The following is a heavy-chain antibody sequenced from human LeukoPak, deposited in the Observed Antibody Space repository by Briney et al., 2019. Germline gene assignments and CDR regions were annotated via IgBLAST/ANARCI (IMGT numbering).Heavy chain of an antibody. V-gene: IGHV4-34*01. J-gene: IGHJ3*02. D-gene: IGHD2-21*02. CDR2: INHSGST. Sequence: KPSATLSLTCAVYGGSFSGYYWSGIRPPPGKGLEWIGEINHSGSTNYNPSLKSRVTISVDTSKNQFSLKLSSVTAADTAVYYCARGREDCGGDCYSVAFDIWGQGTMVTVSS. CDR1: GGSFSGYY. CDR3: ARGREDCGGDCYSVAFDI.